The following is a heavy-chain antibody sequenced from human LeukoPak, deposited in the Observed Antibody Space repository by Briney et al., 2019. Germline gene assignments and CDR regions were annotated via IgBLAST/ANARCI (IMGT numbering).Heavy chain of an antibody. D-gene: IGHD5-12*01. CDR1: GGPIRSFY. CDR2: IYYSGST. V-gene: IGHV4-59*01. J-gene: IGHJ4*02. Sequence: PSETLSLTCTVSGGPIRSFYWSWIRQSPGKGLEWIGYIYYSGSTNYNPSLKSRVTISVDTSKDQFSLKLSSVTAADTAVYYCARSQNSGYDLGLDYWGQGTLVTVSS. CDR3: ARSQNSGYDLGLDY.